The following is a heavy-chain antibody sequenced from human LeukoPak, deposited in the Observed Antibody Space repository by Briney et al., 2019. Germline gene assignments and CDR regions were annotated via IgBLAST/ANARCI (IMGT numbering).Heavy chain of an antibody. CDR2: ISGSGGST. Sequence: PPGGSLRLSCAASGFTFSSYAMSWVRQAPGKGLEWVSAISGSGGSTYYADSVKGRFTISRDNSKNTLYLQMNSLRAVDTAVYYCAKDQRVVPAAMLILEGAFDIWGQGTMVTVSS. CDR1: GFTFSSYA. D-gene: IGHD2-2*01. CDR3: AKDQRVVPAAMLILEGAFDI. V-gene: IGHV3-23*01. J-gene: IGHJ3*02.